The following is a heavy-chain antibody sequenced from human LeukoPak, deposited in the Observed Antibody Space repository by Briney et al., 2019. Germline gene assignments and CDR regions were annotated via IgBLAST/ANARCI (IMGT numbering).Heavy chain of an antibody. V-gene: IGHV3-30*02. CDR1: GFTFSSYG. CDR2: IRYDGSNK. Sequence: TGGSLRLSCAASGFTFSSYGMHWVRQAPGKGLEWVAFIRYDGSNKYYADSVKGRFTISRDNSKNTLYLQMNSLRAEDTAVYYCATSSGGSLEAHFDYWGQGTLVTVSS. J-gene: IGHJ4*02. D-gene: IGHD2-15*01. CDR3: ATSSGGSLEAHFDY.